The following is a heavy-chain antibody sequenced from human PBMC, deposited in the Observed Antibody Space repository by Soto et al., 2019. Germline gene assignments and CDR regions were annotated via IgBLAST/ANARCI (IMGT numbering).Heavy chain of an antibody. CDR2: ISGSGGSP. D-gene: IGHD3-3*01. J-gene: IGHJ6*02. CDR3: AKGATIFGVIIVAEYYYGMDV. CDR1: GFIFSTSA. Sequence: EVPLLESGGNLVQPGGSLRLSCVASGFIFSTSAMSWVRQAPGKGREWVSAISGSGGSPYYADSVKGRFTISRDNSKNTLYLEMNSLRAEDTAVYYCAKGATIFGVIIVAEYYYGMDVWGQGTTVTVSS. V-gene: IGHV3-23*01.